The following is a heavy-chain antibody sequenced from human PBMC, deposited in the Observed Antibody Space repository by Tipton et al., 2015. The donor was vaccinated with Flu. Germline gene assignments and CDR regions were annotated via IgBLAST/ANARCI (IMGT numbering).Heavy chain of an antibody. D-gene: IGHD6-19*01. CDR1: RGSIDNHF. CDR3: ARLPDISGWPFDS. V-gene: IGHV4-59*11. CDR2: TRYSGRT. J-gene: IGHJ4*02. Sequence: TLSLTCTVSRGSIDNHFWTWIRQPPGMGLEWIGYTRYSGRTEYNPSLKSRVTISVDRSQNQFSLKLNFVTAADTAVYYCARLPDISGWPFDSWGQGSLVTVSS.